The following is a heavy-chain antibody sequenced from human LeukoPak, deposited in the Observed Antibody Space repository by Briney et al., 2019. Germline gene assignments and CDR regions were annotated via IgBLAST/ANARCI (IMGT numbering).Heavy chain of an antibody. CDR3: ARETRGLIVVVSRGAFDI. J-gene: IGHJ3*02. CDR1: GGSFSGYY. D-gene: IGHD2-15*01. CDR2: INHSGST. V-gene: IGHV4-34*01. Sequence: SETLSLTCAVDGGSFSGYYWSWIRQPPGKVLEWIGEINHSGSTNYNPSLKSRVTISVDTSKNQFSLKLSSVTAADTAVYYCARETRGLIVVVSRGAFDIWGQGTMVTVSS.